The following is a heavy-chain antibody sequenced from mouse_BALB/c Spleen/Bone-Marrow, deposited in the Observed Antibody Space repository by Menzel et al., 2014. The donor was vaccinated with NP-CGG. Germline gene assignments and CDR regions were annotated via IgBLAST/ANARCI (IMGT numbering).Heavy chain of an antibody. D-gene: IGHD1-3*01. V-gene: IGHV2-6-5*01. CDR1: GFSLTDYG. J-gene: IGHJ4*01. CDR3: AKHRLTYYAMDY. CDR2: IWGGGST. Sequence: VQLQQSGPGLVAPSQSLSITCTVSGFSLTDYGVSWIRQPPGKGLEWLGVIWGGGSTYYNSALKSRLSISKDNSRSQVFLKMNSLRTDDTAMYYCAKHRLTYYAMDYWGQGTSVTVSS.